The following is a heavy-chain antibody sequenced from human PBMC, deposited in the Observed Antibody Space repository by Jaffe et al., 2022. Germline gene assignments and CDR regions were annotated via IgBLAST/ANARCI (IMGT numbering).Heavy chain of an antibody. V-gene: IGHV4-34*01. J-gene: IGHJ2*01. Sequence: QVQLQQWGAGLLKPSETLSLTCAVYGGSFSGYYWSWIRQPPGKGLEWIGEINHSGSTNYNPSLKSRVTISVDTSKNQFSLKLSSVTAADTAVYYCARRTTVVTPTYWYFDLWGRGTLVTVSS. CDR1: GGSFSGYY. CDR2: INHSGST. CDR3: ARRTTVVTPTYWYFDL. D-gene: IGHD4-17*01.